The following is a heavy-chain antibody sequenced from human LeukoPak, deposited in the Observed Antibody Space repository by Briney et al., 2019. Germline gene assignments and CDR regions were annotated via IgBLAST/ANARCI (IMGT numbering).Heavy chain of an antibody. CDR1: GFIFSNYA. V-gene: IGHV3-48*01. J-gene: IGHJ4*02. Sequence: GGSLRLSCGASGFIFSNYAMDWVRQAPGQGLEWVSYIGSSSTTIYYADSVKGRFTISRDNAKNSLYLQMNSLRSEDTAVYYCARGFGYCSGGNCESFDFWGQGILVAVSS. D-gene: IGHD2-15*01. CDR3: ARGFGYCSGGNCESFDF. CDR2: IGSSSTTI.